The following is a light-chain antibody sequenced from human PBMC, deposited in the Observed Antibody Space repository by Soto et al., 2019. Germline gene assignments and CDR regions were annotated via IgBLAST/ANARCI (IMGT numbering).Light chain of an antibody. J-gene: IGKJ3*01. V-gene: IGKV3-11*01. Sequence: EIVLTQSPATLSLSPGERATLSCRASQSLSSYLAWYQQKPGQAPRLLIYDASNSATGIPARFSGSGSGTDFTLTISSLEPEDFAVYYCQQRSNWPITFGPGTKVDIK. CDR1: QSLSSY. CDR3: QQRSNWPIT. CDR2: DAS.